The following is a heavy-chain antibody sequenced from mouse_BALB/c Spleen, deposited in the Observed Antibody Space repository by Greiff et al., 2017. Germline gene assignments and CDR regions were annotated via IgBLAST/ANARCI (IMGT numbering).Heavy chain of an antibody. CDR1: GFSLTSYG. V-gene: IGHV2-9*02. CDR3: AREAYYRYDGGAWFAY. D-gene: IGHD2-14*01. J-gene: IGHJ3*01. Sequence: VKVVESGPGLVAPSQSLSITCTVSGFSLTSYGVHWVRQPPGKGLEWLGVIWAGGSTNYNSALMSRLSISKDNSKSQVFLKMNSLQTDNTAMYYCAREAYYRYDGGAWFAYWGQGTLVTVSA. CDR2: IWAGGST.